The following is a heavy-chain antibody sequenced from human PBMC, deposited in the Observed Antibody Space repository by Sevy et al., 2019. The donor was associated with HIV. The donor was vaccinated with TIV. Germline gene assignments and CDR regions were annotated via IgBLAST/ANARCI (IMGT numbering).Heavy chain of an antibody. Sequence: GSLRLSCAASGFIFSDHYMEWVRQAPGKGLEWVGRIRNKADSYTTDYAASVKGRFTISRDDSKNSLYLLMNSLKTEDTAVYYCATHAGIAAAGRVFDYWGQGTLVTVSS. D-gene: IGHD6-13*01. CDR1: GFIFSDHY. CDR3: ATHAGIAAAGRVFDY. V-gene: IGHV3-72*01. CDR2: IRNKADSYTT. J-gene: IGHJ4*02.